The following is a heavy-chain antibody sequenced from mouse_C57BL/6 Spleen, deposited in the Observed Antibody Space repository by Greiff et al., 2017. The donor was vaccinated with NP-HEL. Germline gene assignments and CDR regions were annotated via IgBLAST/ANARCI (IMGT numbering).Heavy chain of an antibody. CDR2: IHPNSGST. J-gene: IGHJ1*03. CDR3: ARSNYGSSPYWYFDV. Sequence: QVQLQQPGAELVKPGASVKLSCKASGYTFTSYWMHWVKQRPGQGLEWIGMIHPNSGSTKYNEKFKSKATLTVDKSSTTAYMQLSSLTSEDSAVYYCARSNYGSSPYWYFDVWGTGTTVTVSS. CDR1: GYTFTSYW. D-gene: IGHD1-1*01. V-gene: IGHV1-64*01.